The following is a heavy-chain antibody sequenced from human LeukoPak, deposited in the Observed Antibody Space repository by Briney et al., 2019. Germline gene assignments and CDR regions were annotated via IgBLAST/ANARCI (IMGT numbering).Heavy chain of an antibody. CDR3: ARGSYYYGSGSYRNWFDP. Sequence: GASVTVSFKASGYTFTGYYMHWVRQAPGQGIEWMGWINPNSGGTNYAQKFQGRVTMTRDTSISTAYMELSRLRDDDTAVYYCARGSYYYGSGSYRNWFDPWGQGTLVTVSS. D-gene: IGHD3-10*01. J-gene: IGHJ5*02. CDR2: INPNSGGT. V-gene: IGHV1-2*02. CDR1: GYTFTGYY.